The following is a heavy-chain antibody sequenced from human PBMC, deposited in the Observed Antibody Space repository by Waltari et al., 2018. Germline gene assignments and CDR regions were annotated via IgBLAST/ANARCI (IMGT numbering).Heavy chain of an antibody. CDR3: ARWNIGADY. CDR2: MNTRSTTI. Sequence: EVQLVESGGGSVQPGGSLRLSCAASGFTFSIYSMIWVRQAPGKGLEWVSYMNTRSTTIFYADSVKGRLTTSRDNAKNSLYLQMNSLRAEDTAVYYCARWNIGADYWGQGTLVTVSS. V-gene: IGHV3-48*04. D-gene: IGHD2-15*01. J-gene: IGHJ4*02. CDR1: GFTFSIYS.